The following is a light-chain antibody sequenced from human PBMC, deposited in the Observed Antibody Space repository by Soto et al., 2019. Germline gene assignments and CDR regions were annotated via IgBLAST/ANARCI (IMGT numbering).Light chain of an antibody. CDR2: DAS. V-gene: IGKV3-11*01. CDR3: QQRRSWPRT. Sequence: EIVLTQSPGTLSVSPGERATLSCRASQSVNSYLAWYQQKPGQAPRLLIYDASNRATGIPARFSASGSGTDFTLTISSLEPEDFAVYYCQQRRSWPRTFGPGTKVDIK. J-gene: IGKJ2*02. CDR1: QSVNSY.